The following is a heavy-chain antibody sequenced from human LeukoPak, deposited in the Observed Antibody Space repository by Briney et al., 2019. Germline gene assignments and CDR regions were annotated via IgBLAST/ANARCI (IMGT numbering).Heavy chain of an antibody. CDR1: GFTFSSYA. J-gene: IGHJ4*02. CDR3: ARGRGDSRTVY. Sequence: GSLRLSCAASGFTFSSYAMHWVRQAPGKGLEWVAVISYDGSNKYYADSVKGRFTISRDNAKNSLYLQMNSLRAEDTAVYYCARGRGDSRTVYWGQGTLVTVSS. D-gene: IGHD3-10*01. V-gene: IGHV3-30-3*01. CDR2: ISYDGSNK.